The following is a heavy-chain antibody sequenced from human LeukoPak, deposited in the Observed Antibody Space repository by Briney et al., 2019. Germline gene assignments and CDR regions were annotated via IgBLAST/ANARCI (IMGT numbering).Heavy chain of an antibody. CDR2: ISSGGSFI. Sequence: PGGSLRLSCAVSGFPLGHYTMNWVRQAPGKGLEWVSSISSGGSFIYYADSAKGRFTISRDNAKNSVFLHMDSLRDEDTAVYSCARGVGSGDDPFNVWGQGTMVTVSS. D-gene: IGHD1-26*01. CDR1: GFPLGHYT. V-gene: IGHV3-21*01. CDR3: ARGVGSGDDPFNV. J-gene: IGHJ3*01.